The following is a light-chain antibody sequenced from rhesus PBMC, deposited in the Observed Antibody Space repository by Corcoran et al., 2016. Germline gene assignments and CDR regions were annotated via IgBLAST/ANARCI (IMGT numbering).Light chain of an antibody. Sequence: DIVMTQTPLSLPVPPGEPASISCRSRQSLMYSNGNTYLYWYMQKPGQSPQLLIYLVSKRASGVPDRFRCRGSGTDFTLKIGRVGAEIIVVYNCMQIIQLPRTFSQGTKVE. CDR2: LVS. CDR1: QSLMYSNGNTY. CDR3: MQIIQLPRT. V-gene: IGKV2-78*01. J-gene: IGKJ1*01.